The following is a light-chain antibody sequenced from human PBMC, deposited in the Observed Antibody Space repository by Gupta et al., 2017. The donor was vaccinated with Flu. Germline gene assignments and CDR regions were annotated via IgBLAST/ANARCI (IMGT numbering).Light chain of an antibody. J-gene: IGKJ1*01. V-gene: IGKV1-17*01. CDR1: QDIRKD. CDR3: RQDQGYPPRT. CDR2: AEA. Sequence: IQVTQSPSSLSASLGDRVIIPCRASQDIRKDLGWYQEIPGKAPKRLINAEATRQGGVPSRWSGGGGGTEVALTITARQQEDVAAYYCRQDQGYPPRTFGQGTKVEIK.